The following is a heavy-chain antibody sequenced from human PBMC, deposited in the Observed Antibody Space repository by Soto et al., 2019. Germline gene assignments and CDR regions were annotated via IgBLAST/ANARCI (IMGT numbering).Heavy chain of an antibody. Sequence: EVQLLESGGGLVQPGGSLRLSCAVSGFTFSNYAMSWVRQAPGKGLEGVSAISGSGGSTFYADSVKGRFTISRDNSKNTLYLQMNRLRAEDTAIYFCAKGWGSVTPDYWGQGTLVTVSS. D-gene: IGHD4-17*01. V-gene: IGHV3-23*01. CDR3: AKGWGSVTPDY. CDR2: ISGSGGST. J-gene: IGHJ4*02. CDR1: GFTFSNYA.